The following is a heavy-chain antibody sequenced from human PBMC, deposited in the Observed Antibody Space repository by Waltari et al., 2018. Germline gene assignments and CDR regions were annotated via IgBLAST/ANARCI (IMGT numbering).Heavy chain of an antibody. Sequence: EVQVVESGGGVVRPGGSLRLSCTASGFTFNNYGLSWVRQGPGKGLGWVWGINWNGDSASYADSVKGRFTISRDNAENSLHLQMNSLTAEDTALYFCARDYYYDSSGYYGLDPWGQGTLVTVS. CDR1: GFTFNNYG. CDR3: ARDYYYDSSGYYGLDP. V-gene: IGHV3-20*04. J-gene: IGHJ5*02. D-gene: IGHD3-22*01. CDR2: INWNGDSA.